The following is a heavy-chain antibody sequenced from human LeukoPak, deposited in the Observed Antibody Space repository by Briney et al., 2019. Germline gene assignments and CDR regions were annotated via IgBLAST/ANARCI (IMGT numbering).Heavy chain of an antibody. J-gene: IGHJ4*02. CDR3: ARDAPYCSSTSCYSDY. CDR2: IISNGGST. CDR1: GFILSSYA. Sequence: GGSLRLSWAASGFILSSYAMHWVRQAQGEGLEYVSAIISNGGSTYYANSVKGRFTISRDNSKNTLYLQMGSLRAEDMAVYYCARDAPYCSSTSCYSDYWGQGTLVTVSS. D-gene: IGHD2-2*01. V-gene: IGHV3-64*01.